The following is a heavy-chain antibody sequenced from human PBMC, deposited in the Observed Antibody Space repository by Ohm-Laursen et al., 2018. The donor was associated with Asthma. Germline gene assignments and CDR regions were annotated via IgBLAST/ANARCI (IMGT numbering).Heavy chain of an antibody. CDR2: ISAYNGNT. J-gene: IGHJ6*02. CDR1: GYTFTSYY. V-gene: IGHV1-18*04. D-gene: IGHD1-1*01. Sequence: GASVKVSCKASGYTFTSYYMHWVRQAPGQGLEWMGWISAYNGNTKYAQKVQGRVTMTTDTSTSTAYMELRSLRSDDTAVYYCARIPSAGTTYFYYGMDVWGQGTTVTVSS. CDR3: ARIPSAGTTYFYYGMDV.